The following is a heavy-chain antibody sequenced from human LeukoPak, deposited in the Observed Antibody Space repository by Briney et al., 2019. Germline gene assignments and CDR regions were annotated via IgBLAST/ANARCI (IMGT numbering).Heavy chain of an antibody. D-gene: IGHD6-19*01. CDR3: ASFPVAGTLLVFDY. V-gene: IGHV3-21*01. CDR1: GFTFSSYS. Sequence: GGSLRLSCAASGFTFSSYSMNWVRQAPGKGLEWVSSISSSSSYIYYADSVKGRFTISRDNAKNSLYLQMNSLRAEDTAVYYCASFPVAGTLLVFDYWGQGTLVTVSS. J-gene: IGHJ4*02. CDR2: ISSSSSYI.